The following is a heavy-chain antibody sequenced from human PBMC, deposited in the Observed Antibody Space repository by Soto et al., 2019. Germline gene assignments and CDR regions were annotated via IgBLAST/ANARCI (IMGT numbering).Heavy chain of an antibody. CDR3: ASRLHIRGSGWYHFDS. V-gene: IGHV3-33*01. Sequence: QVQLEESEGGVVQPGRSLRLSCAASGFSFSSYGIHWVRQAPGKGLEWVALISNDGGDKNFADSVKGRFTVSRDNSRNTVYLEMNSLRIEDTAVYYCASRLHIRGSGWYHFDSWGQGTLVTVSS. CDR2: ISNDGGDK. J-gene: IGHJ4*02. D-gene: IGHD6-19*01. CDR1: GFSFSSYG.